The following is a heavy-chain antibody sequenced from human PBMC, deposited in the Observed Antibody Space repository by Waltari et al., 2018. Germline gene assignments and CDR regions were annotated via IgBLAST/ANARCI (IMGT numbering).Heavy chain of an antibody. J-gene: IGHJ6*02. CDR3: AKAFRCSDGVCHGMDV. Sequence: EVQLLGSGGGLAQPGGSLRLSCAASGFTLSAYAMRWVRQAPGKGLEWVSTLTGGGNTYYADSVKGRFTISRDTSKNTVYLQLNNLRAEDTALYYCAKAFRCSDGVCHGMDVWGQGTTVTVSS. CDR1: GFTLSAYA. CDR2: LTGGGNT. D-gene: IGHD2-8*01. V-gene: IGHV3-23*01.